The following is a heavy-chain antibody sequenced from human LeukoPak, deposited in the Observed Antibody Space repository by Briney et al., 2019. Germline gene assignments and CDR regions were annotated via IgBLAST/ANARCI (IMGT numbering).Heavy chain of an antibody. J-gene: IGHJ4*02. CDR2: ISSSSSSI. Sequence: PGGSLRLSCAASGSAFSSYSMTWVRQAPGKGLEWVSSISSSSSSIYYADSLKGRFTISRDNAKNSLYLQMNSLRAEDTAVYYCARDLKPFRAPDEDRGGYLDYWGQGTLVTVSS. D-gene: IGHD2-15*01. V-gene: IGHV3-21*01. CDR1: GSAFSSYS. CDR3: ARDLKPFRAPDEDRGGYLDY.